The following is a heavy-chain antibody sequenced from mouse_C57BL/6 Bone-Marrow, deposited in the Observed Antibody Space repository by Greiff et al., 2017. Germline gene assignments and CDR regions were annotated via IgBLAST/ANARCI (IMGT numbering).Heavy chain of an antibody. CDR2: IDPETGGT. D-gene: IGHD2-4*01. CDR3: TRRGDYGSFDY. Sequence: VQLQQSGAELVRPGASVTLSCKASGYTFTDYEMHWVKQTPVHGLEWIGAIDPETGGTAYNQKFKGKAILTADKSSSTAYMELRSLTSEDSAVYYCTRRGDYGSFDYWGQGTTLTVSS. CDR1: GYTFTDYE. J-gene: IGHJ2*01. V-gene: IGHV1-15*01.